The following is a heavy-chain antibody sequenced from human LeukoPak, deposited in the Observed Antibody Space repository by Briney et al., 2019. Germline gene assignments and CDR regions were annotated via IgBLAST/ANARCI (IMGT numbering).Heavy chain of an antibody. J-gene: IGHJ6*03. CDR1: GFTVSSNY. Sequence: GGSLRLSCAASGFTVSSNYMSWVRQAPGKGLEWVSVIYSGGSTYYSDSVKGRFTISRDNSKNTLCLQMISLIAEDTAVYYCASGSGSYRTPYYYMDVWGTGTTVTVSS. D-gene: IGHD3-10*01. V-gene: IGHV3-53*01. CDR2: IYSGGST. CDR3: ASGSGSYRTPYYYMDV.